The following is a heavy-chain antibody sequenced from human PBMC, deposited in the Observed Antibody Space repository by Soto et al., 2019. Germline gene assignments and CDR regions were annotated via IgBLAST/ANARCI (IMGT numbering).Heavy chain of an antibody. Sequence: PGGSLRLSCAASGFTFSSYGMHWVRQAPGKGLEWVAVIWYDGSNKYYADSVKGRFTISRDNSKNTLYLQMNSLRAEDTAVYYCARDASPRAPDAFDIWGQGTMVTVSS. CDR1: GFTFSSYG. CDR2: IWYDGSNK. CDR3: ARDASPRAPDAFDI. D-gene: IGHD3-16*01. V-gene: IGHV3-33*01. J-gene: IGHJ3*02.